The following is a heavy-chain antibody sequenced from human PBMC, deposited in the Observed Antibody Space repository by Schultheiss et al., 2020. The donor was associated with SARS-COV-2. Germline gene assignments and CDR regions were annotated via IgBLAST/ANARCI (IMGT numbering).Heavy chain of an antibody. V-gene: IGHV3-15*01. Sequence: GGSLRLSCAASGFTFSSYGMHWVRQAPGKGLEWVGRIKSKTDGGTTDYAAPVKGRFTISRDDSKNTLYLQMNSLKTEDTAVYYCAKGALCGGDCYFPNWFDPWGQGTLVTVSS. D-gene: IGHD2-21*02. CDR3: AKGALCGGDCYFPNWFDP. CDR2: IKSKTDGGTT. J-gene: IGHJ5*02. CDR1: GFTFSSYG.